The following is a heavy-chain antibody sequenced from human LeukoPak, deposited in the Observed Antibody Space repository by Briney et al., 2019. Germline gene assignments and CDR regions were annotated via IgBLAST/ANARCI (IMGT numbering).Heavy chain of an antibody. D-gene: IGHD2-2*01. CDR1: GGSISSSSYY. J-gene: IGHJ4*02. Sequence: SETLSLTCTVSGGSISSSSYYWGWIRQPPGKGLEWIGSIYYSGSTYYNPSLKSRVTISVDTSKNQFSLKLSSVTAADTAVYYCARDQRVPSRYFDYWGQGTLVTVSS. CDR3: ARDQRVPSRYFDY. V-gene: IGHV4-39*07. CDR2: IYYSGST.